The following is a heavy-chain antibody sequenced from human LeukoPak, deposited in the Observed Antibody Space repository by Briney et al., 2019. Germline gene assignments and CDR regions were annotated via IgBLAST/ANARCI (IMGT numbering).Heavy chain of an antibody. V-gene: IGHV4-59*01. J-gene: IGHJ3*02. Sequence: SETLSLTCTVSGGSISSYNWSWIRQPPGKGLEWIGYIYYSGSTNYNPSLKSRVTISVDTSKNQFSLKLSSVTAADTAVYYCARGLRPDAFDIWGQGTMVTVSS. CDR1: GGSISSYN. CDR3: ARGLRPDAFDI. D-gene: IGHD3-16*01. CDR2: IYYSGST.